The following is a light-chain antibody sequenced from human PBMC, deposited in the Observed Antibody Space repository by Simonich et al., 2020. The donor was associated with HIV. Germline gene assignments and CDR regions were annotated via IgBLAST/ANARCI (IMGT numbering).Light chain of an antibody. Sequence: DIQMTQSPSTLSASVGDRVTITCRASQSISSWLAWYQQKPGKAPKLLIYKASSLDSGVPSRFSGSGSGTECTLTISSLQPDDFATYYCQQYNTYPITFGPGTKVDIK. CDR3: QQYNTYPIT. CDR2: KAS. V-gene: IGKV1-5*03. CDR1: QSISSW. J-gene: IGKJ3*01.